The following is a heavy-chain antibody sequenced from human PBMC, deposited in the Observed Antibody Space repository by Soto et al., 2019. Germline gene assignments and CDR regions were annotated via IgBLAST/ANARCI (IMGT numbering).Heavy chain of an antibody. D-gene: IGHD5-12*01. CDR2: ISYDGSNK. Sequence: PGGSLRLSCAASGFTFSSYAMHWVRQAPGKGLEWGAAISYDGSNKYYAHSVKRRFPISRDNSKNTLYLQMNSLRAEDTAVYYCAREVRLRSYYYYYYGMEVWGQGTTVTV. CDR3: AREVRLRSYYYYYYGMEV. J-gene: IGHJ6*02. V-gene: IGHV3-30-3*01. CDR1: GFTFSSYA.